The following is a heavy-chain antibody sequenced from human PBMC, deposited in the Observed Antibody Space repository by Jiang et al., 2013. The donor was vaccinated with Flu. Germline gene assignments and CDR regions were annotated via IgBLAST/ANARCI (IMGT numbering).Heavy chain of an antibody. CDR2: INHSGST. CDR1: GGSFSGYY. V-gene: IGHV4-34*01. Sequence: ARLLKPSETLSLTCAVYGGSFSGYYWSWIRQPPGKGLEWIGEINHSGSTNYNPSLKSRVTISVDTSKNQFSLKLSSVTAADTAVYYCARGVAAGKRRGRTDFDYWGQGTLVTVSS. J-gene: IGHJ4*02. CDR3: ARGVAAGKRRGRTDFDY. D-gene: IGHD6-13*01.